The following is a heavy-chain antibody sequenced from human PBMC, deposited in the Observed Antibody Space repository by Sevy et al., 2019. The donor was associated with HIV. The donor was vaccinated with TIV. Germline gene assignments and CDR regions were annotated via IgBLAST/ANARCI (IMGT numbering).Heavy chain of an antibody. J-gene: IGHJ3*02. D-gene: IGHD3-22*01. CDR3: ASNRGSAHYYDSSGHVRAFDI. Sequence: ASVKVSCKASGYTFTSYGISWVRQAPGQGLEWMGWISDYNGNTNYAQKLQGRVTMTTDTSTSTAYMELRSLRSDDTALYYCASNRGSAHYYDSSGHVRAFDIWGQGTMVTVSS. CDR2: ISDYNGNT. V-gene: IGHV1-18*01. CDR1: GYTFTSYG.